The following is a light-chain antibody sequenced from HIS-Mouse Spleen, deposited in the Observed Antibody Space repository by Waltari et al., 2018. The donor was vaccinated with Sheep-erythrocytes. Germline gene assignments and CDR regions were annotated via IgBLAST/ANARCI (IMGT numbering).Light chain of an antibody. CDR3: QAWDSSIVV. V-gene: IGLV3-1*01. CDR2: QDT. Sequence: SSELTQPPSVSVSPGQTASITCSGDKLGDKYACWYQQKPGQSPVLVIYQDTKRPSGVPERFSGSNSGNTATLTISGTQAMDEADYYCQAWDSSIVVFGVGTKLTVL. J-gene: IGLJ2*01. CDR1: KLGDKY.